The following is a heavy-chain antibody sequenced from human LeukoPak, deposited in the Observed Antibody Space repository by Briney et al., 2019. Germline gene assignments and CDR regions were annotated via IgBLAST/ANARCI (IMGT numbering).Heavy chain of an antibody. CDR3: ARLPKYSRPLDY. Sequence: ASVKVSCKASGYTFSSYDINXVRXXXXXXXXXXXWMNPNSGNTAYAQKFQGRVTMSRDTSISTAYMELSSLRSEDTAVYYCARLPKYSRPLDYWGQGTLVTVSS. D-gene: IGHD6-6*01. CDR2: MNPNSGNT. CDR1: GYTFSSYD. J-gene: IGHJ4*02. V-gene: IGHV1-8*02.